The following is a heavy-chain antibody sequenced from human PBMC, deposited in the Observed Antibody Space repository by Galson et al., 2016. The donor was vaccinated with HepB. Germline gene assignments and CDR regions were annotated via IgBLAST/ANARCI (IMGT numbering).Heavy chain of an antibody. Sequence: SLRLSCAASGFTFSYHAMHWVRQAPGKGLEWVAVMSNDGSNKYYADSVKGRFTISRDNSKNTLYLQINSLRGEDTAVYYCARETRELRFLEWRNWFDPWGQGTLVIVSP. CDR3: ARETRELRFLEWRNWFDP. V-gene: IGHV3-30*04. D-gene: IGHD3-3*01. J-gene: IGHJ5*02. CDR2: MSNDGSNK. CDR1: GFTFSYHA.